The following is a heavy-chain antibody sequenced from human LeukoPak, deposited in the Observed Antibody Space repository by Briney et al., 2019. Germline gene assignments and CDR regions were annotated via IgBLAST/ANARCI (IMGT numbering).Heavy chain of an antibody. CDR3: AKHSHDGSAPYYEVQFDP. J-gene: IGHJ5*02. CDR2: ISRTGVAT. CDR1: GFTFISFA. D-gene: IGHD3-22*01. Sequence: SGGTLRLSCAASGFTFISFAMSWVRQAPGKGLEWVSTISRTGVATYYANSVKGRFTISRDNSKNTVYLQMNSLRAEDTAVYYCAKHSHDGSAPYYEVQFDPWGQGTLVTVSS. V-gene: IGHV3-23*01.